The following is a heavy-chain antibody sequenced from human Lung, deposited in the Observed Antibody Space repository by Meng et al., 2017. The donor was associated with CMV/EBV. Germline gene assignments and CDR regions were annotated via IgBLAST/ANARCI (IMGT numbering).Heavy chain of an antibody. Sequence: QVQLVQSGAELKKPGASLRVSCKASGYTFTHHGISWIRQAPGQGLEWMGWISCYNGDTNYAQKLQGRVTMTTDTSTNTAYMDLRGLRSDDTAVYYCARDPSNTSGRYAYFDYWGQGTLVTVSS. D-gene: IGHD6-19*01. V-gene: IGHV1-18*01. CDR2: ISCYNGDT. CDR1: GYTFTHHG. CDR3: ARDPSNTSGRYAYFDY. J-gene: IGHJ4*02.